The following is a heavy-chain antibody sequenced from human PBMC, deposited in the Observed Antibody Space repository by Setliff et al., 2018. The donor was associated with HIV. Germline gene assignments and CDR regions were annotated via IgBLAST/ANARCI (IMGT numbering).Heavy chain of an antibody. V-gene: IGHV4-59*01. Sequence: KSSETLSLTCTVSGAYISSYYWSWIRQPPGKGLEWIGDIYYSGNTHFNPSLKSPVTISLDTSKNQVFLKLTSVTAADTAVYYCARDLGRITLSGVNEGWFDPWGQGTLVTVSS. CDR2: IYYSGNT. CDR3: ARDLGRITLSGVNEGWFDP. J-gene: IGHJ5*02. CDR1: GAYISSYY. D-gene: IGHD3-3*01.